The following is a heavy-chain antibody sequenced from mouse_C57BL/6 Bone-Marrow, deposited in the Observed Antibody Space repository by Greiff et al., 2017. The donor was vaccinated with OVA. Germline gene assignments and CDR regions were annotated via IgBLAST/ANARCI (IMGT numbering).Heavy chain of an antibody. CDR1: GFTFSSYG. CDR2: ISSGGSYT. J-gene: IGHJ1*03. Sequence: EVKLVESGGDLVKPGGSLKLSCAASGFTFSSYGMSWVRQTPDKRLEWVATISSGGSYTYYPDSVKGRFTISRDNAKNTLYLQMSSLKSEDTAMYYCARHRSSSYVGFDVWGTGTTVTVSS. V-gene: IGHV5-6*02. D-gene: IGHD1-1*01. CDR3: ARHRSSSYVGFDV.